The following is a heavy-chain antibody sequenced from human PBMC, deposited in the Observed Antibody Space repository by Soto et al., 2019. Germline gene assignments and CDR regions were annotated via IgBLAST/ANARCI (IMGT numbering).Heavy chain of an antibody. D-gene: IGHD3-16*01. Sequence: PXETLCLTCTVSGGSTSSDNYWSCIRQPPGKGLEWIGHIYYSGNTDYNPSLKSRLAISIDTSKNQSSLKLSSVTAADTAVYFCAREGGESSDGLYYFDSWGQGSLVTVSS. J-gene: IGHJ4*02. CDR2: IYYSGNT. CDR3: AREGGESSDGLYYFDS. CDR1: GGSTSSDNY. V-gene: IGHV4-30-4*01.